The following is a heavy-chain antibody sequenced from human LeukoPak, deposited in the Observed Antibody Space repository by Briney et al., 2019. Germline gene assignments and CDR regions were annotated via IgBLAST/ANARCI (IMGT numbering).Heavy chain of an antibody. D-gene: IGHD2-2*01. V-gene: IGHV4-34*01. Sequence: SETLSLTCAVYGGSFSGYYWSWLRQPPGKGLEWIGEINHSGSTNYNPSLKSRVTISVDTSKNQFSLKLSSVTAADTAVYYCAGGQGYCSSTSCYNFDYWGQGTLVTVSS. J-gene: IGHJ4*02. CDR1: GGSFSGYY. CDR2: INHSGST. CDR3: AGGQGYCSSTSCYNFDY.